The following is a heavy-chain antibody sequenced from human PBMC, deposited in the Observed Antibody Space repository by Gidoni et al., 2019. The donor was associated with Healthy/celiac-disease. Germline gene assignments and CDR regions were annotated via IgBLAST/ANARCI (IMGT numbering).Heavy chain of an antibody. D-gene: IGHD4-17*01. CDR3: AKDQGDYEFDY. CDR2: ISYDGSNK. CDR1: GFTFSSYG. Sequence: QVQLVESGGGVVQPGRSLRLPCAASGFTFSSYGMHWVRQAPGKGLEWVAVISYDGSNKYYADSVKGRFTISRDNSKNTLYLQMNSLRAEDTAVYYCAKDQGDYEFDYWGQGTLVTVSS. J-gene: IGHJ4*02. V-gene: IGHV3-30*18.